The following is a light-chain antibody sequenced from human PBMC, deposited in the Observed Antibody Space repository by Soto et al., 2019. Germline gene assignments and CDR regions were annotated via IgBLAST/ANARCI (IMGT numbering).Light chain of an antibody. CDR1: SSDVGAYNY. V-gene: IGLV2-8*01. CDR3: SSLASSNTGV. CDR2: EVT. J-gene: IGLJ3*02. Sequence: HSALTQPPSASGSPGQSVTISCTGTSSDVGAYNYVSWYQQHAGKAPKLVIYEVTKRPSGVPDRFSGSKSANTASLTVSGLQAEDEADYYCSSLASSNTGVFGGGTKLTVL.